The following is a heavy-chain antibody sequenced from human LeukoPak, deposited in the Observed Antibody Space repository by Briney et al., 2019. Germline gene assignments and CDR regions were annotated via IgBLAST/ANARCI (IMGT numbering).Heavy chain of an antibody. CDR3: ARDHVTMVRGVIIGYWFDP. D-gene: IGHD3-10*01. Sequence: SETLSLTCAVYGGSISSYYWSWIRQPPGKGLEWIGYIYYSGSTNYNPSLKSRVTISVDTSKNQFSLKLSSVTAADTAVYYCARDHVTMVRGVIIGYWFDPWGQGTLVTVSS. CDR2: IYYSGST. J-gene: IGHJ5*02. V-gene: IGHV4-59*01. CDR1: GGSISSYY.